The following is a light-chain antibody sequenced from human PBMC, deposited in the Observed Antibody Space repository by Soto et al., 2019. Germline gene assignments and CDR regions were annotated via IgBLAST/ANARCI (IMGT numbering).Light chain of an antibody. CDR2: LNSDGSH. CDR1: SGHSSYA. V-gene: IGLV4-69*01. J-gene: IGLJ2*01. CDR3: QTWGTGIQV. Sequence: QPVLTQSPSASASLGASVKLTCTLSSGHSSYAIAWHQQQPEKGPRYLMKLNSDGSHSTGDGLPDRFSGSSSGAERYLPISSLQSEDEADYYCQTWGTGIQVFGGGTKLTVL.